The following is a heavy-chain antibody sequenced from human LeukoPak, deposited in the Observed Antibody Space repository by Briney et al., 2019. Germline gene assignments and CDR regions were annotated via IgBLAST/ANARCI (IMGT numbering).Heavy chain of an antibody. J-gene: IGHJ4*02. CDR2: INKGATHM. CDR1: QFSFSSYS. V-gene: IGHV3-21*04. D-gene: IGHD2-15*01. Sequence: GGSLRLSCEASQFSFSSYSFNWVRQAPGQGLEWVSSINKGATHMYYADSMKGRFTISRDNSKNTLYLQMNSLRADDTAVYYCAKDHLDCSGGTCYTYFDYWGQGTLVTVSS. CDR3: AKDHLDCSGGTCYTYFDY.